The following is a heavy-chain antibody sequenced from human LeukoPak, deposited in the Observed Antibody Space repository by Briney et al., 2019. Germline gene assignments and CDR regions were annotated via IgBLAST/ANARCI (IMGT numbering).Heavy chain of an antibody. J-gene: IGHJ6*03. V-gene: IGHV4-4*07. CDR1: GGSISSYY. D-gene: IGHD1-1*01. Sequence: SETLSLTCAVSGGSISSYYWSWIRQPAGKGQEWIGRIYTSGSTNYNPSLKCRVTMSVDTSKNQFPLKLNYLTAGDAAVYKRSRGLDEADDYMNVWGRGTTVTVSS. CDR3: SRGLDEADDYMNV. CDR2: IYTSGST.